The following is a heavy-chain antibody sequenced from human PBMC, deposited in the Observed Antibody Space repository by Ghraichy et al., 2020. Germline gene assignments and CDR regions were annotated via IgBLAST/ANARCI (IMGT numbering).Heavy chain of an antibody. CDR2: ISGSDNNT. V-gene: IGHV3-23*01. CDR3: AKSDCGTIHCRLLDF. CDR1: GLTFSSHA. J-gene: IGHJ4*02. D-gene: IGHD2-21*01. Sequence: GGSLRLSCAASGLTFSSHAMSWVRQAPGKGLERVSAISGSDNNTYYADSVKGRFTISRDNSMNMLYLQMSSLRAEDTAVYYCAKSDCGTIHCRLLDFWGQEILVTVSS.